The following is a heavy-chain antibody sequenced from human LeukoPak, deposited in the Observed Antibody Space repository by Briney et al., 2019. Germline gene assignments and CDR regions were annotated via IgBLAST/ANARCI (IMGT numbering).Heavy chain of an antibody. Sequence: GRSLRLSCAASGFTFDDYAMHWVRQAPGKGLEWVSGISWNSGSIGYADSVKGRFTISRDNAKNSLYLQMNSLRAEDMALYYCAKDSSSWLEYYFDYWGQGTLVTVSP. CDR1: GFTFDDYA. CDR2: ISWNSGSI. CDR3: AKDSSSWLEYYFDY. V-gene: IGHV3-9*03. D-gene: IGHD6-13*01. J-gene: IGHJ4*02.